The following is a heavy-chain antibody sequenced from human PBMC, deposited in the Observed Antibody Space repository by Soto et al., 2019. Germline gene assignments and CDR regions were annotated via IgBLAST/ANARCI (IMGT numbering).Heavy chain of an antibody. D-gene: IGHD2-21*01. CDR3: APSTDYCFDY. J-gene: IGHJ4*02. CDR2: IIPILGIA. V-gene: IGHV1-69*02. Sequence: SVRVSRRASGGSSRSYTISLGRQAPGQGLEWMGRIIPILGIANYAQKFEGRVTITADKSTSTVYMELSSLRSEDTAVYYCAPSTDYCFDYWGQGTLVTVSS. CDR1: GGSSRSYT.